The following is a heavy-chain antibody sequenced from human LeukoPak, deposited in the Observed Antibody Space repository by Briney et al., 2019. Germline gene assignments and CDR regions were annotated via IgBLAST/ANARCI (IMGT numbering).Heavy chain of an antibody. CDR3: ARTEYNYNNYAYYYGMDV. CDR1: GGSIRSYY. CDR2: IYYSGST. Sequence: SETLSLTCTVSGGSIRSYYWSWLRPPPGKGLEWIGYIYYSGSTNYNPSLKSRVTISVDTSKNQFSLKLNSVTDTDTAMYYCARTEYNYNNYAYYYGMDVWGQGTTVTVSS. J-gene: IGHJ6*02. D-gene: IGHD4-4*01. V-gene: IGHV4-59*08.